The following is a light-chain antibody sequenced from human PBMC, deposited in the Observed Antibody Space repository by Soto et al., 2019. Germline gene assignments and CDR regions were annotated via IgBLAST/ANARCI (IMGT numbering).Light chain of an antibody. CDR1: QSVSSY. CDR3: QQSYSTPWT. Sequence: DIQMTQSPSSLSASVGDRVTITCRASQSVSSYLNWYQQKPGKVPKLLIYAASSLQSGVPSRFSGSESGTDFTLTISSLQPEDFATYYCQQSYSTPWTFGQGTKVEIK. V-gene: IGKV1-39*01. CDR2: AAS. J-gene: IGKJ1*01.